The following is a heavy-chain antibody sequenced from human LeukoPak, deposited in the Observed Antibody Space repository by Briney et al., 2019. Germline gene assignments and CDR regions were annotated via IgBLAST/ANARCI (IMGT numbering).Heavy chain of an antibody. Sequence: GGSLRLSCAASGFTFSDYYMSWIRQAPGKGLEWVSYISSSGSTIYYADSVKGRFTISRDNSKNTLYLQMNSLRAEDTAVYYCAKDSYYYDSSGGYFDYWGQGTLVTVSS. CDR1: GFTFSDYY. V-gene: IGHV3-11*04. J-gene: IGHJ4*02. CDR3: AKDSYYYDSSGGYFDY. CDR2: ISSSGSTI. D-gene: IGHD3-22*01.